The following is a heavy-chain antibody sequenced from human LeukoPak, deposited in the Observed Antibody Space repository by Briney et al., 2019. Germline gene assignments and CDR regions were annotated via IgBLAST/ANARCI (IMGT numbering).Heavy chain of an antibody. Sequence: PSETLSLTCTVSGGSISSSSYYWGWIRQPPGKGLEWIGSIYYSGSTYYNPSLKSRVTISVDTSKNQFSLKLSSVTAADTAVYYCAREVMGAFRWRWRSYYFDYWGQGTLVTVSS. J-gene: IGHJ4*02. D-gene: IGHD5-24*01. CDR1: GGSISSSSYY. CDR2: IYYSGST. CDR3: AREVMGAFRWRWRSYYFDY. V-gene: IGHV4-39*07.